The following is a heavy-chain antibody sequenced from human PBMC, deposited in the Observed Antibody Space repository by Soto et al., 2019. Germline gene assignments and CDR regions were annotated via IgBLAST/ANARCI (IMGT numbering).Heavy chain of an antibody. CDR2: INHSGST. J-gene: IGHJ6*02. Sequence: TSETLSLTCAVYGGSFSGYYWSWIRQPPGKGLEWIGEINHSGSTNYNPSLKSRVTISVDTSKNQFSLKLISVTAADTAVYYCARSGSSGYRAGGMDVWGQGTTVTVSS. D-gene: IGHD6-13*01. CDR1: GGSFSGYY. V-gene: IGHV4-34*01. CDR3: ARSGSSGYRAGGMDV.